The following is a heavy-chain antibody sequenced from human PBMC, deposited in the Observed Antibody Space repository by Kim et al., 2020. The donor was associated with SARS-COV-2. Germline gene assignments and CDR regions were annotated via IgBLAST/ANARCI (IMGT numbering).Heavy chain of an antibody. D-gene: IGHD4-17*01. CDR3: ARYPTNYGDLKYYFDY. Sequence: SVKGRFTISRDNAKNSLYLQMNSLRAEDTAVYYCARYPTNYGDLKYYFDYWGQGTLVTVSS. V-gene: IGHV3-11*06. J-gene: IGHJ4*02.